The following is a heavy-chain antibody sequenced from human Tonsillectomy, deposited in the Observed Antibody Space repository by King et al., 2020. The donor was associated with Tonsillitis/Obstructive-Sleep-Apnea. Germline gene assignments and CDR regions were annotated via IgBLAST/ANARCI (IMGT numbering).Heavy chain of an antibody. V-gene: IGHV3-48*03. CDR3: ARLGYGALRYSLDWYFDL. Sequence: QLVQSGGGLVQPGGSLRLSCAASGFTFSSYEMTWVRQAPGKGLEWLSYISSSGSTIYYADSVKGRFTISRDNANISLYLQMNSLRAEDTAIYYCARLGYGALRYSLDWYFDLWGRGTLVTVSS. D-gene: IGHD4-17*01. CDR2: ISSSGSTI. J-gene: IGHJ2*01. CDR1: GFTFSSYE.